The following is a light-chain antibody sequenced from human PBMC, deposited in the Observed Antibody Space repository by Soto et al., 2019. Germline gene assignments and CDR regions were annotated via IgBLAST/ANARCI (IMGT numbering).Light chain of an antibody. J-gene: IGKJ2*01. Sequence: DIRMTQSPSTLSASVGDRVTITCRASQSISGWLAWYQQKPGKAPNLLISDASSLESGVPSRFSGSGSGTEFTLTISGLQPDDFATYYCQQYSRYSSFGQGTKLEIK. CDR3: QQYSRYSS. CDR2: DAS. V-gene: IGKV1-5*01. CDR1: QSISGW.